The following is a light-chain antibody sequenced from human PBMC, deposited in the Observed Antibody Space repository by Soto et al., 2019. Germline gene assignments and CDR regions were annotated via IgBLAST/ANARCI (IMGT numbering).Light chain of an antibody. V-gene: IGLV2-23*01. CDR2: EGS. J-gene: IGLJ1*01. CDR1: SSGVGFYNL. CDR3: CSYAGSSYYV. Sequence: QSVLTQLASRSGSPGQSITISCTVTSSGVGFYNLVSWYQHRPGKAPKSIPYEGSKRPSGVSNRFSGSKSGNTASLTISGLQAEDEAYYYCCSYAGSSYYVFGSGTKVTVL.